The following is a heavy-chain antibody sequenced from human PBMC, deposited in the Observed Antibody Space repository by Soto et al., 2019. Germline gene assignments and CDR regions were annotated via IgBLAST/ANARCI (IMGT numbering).Heavy chain of an antibody. CDR2: ISDSDGGT. V-gene: IGHV3-23*01. Sequence: XGSLILSCAASGFAFSAYAMTWVRQAPGKGLEWVSDISDSDGGTHYADSVKGRFTISRDNAKNTLYLQMDRLRVEDAAVYYCAKGRTFFDSWGQGTLVTVSS. J-gene: IGHJ4*02. CDR1: GFAFSAYA. CDR3: AKGRTFFDS.